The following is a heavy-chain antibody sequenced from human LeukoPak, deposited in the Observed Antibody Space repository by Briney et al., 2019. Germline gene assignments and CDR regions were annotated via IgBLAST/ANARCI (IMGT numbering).Heavy chain of an antibody. CDR2: IHSGGGT. CDR1: GGSVSCYY. V-gene: IGHV4-59*08. J-gene: IGHJ5*02. D-gene: IGHD2-21*02. CDR3: ARLTGGDPWPQRGWFDP. Sequence: PSETLSLTCSVSGGSVSCYYWIWIRQPPGNGLEWVAYIHSGGGTNYNPSLKSRVTISVDTSKNQFSLKLSSVTAADTAVYYCARLTGGDPWPQRGWFDPWGQGTLVTVSS.